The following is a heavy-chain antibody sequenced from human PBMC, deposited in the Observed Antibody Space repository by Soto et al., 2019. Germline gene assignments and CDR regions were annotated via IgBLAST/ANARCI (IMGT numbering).Heavy chain of an antibody. CDR3: AKDNTQFVAWAFDI. Sequence: DVQLVESGGGLVQPGRSLRLSCAASGFTFDDYAMHWVRQAPGKGLEWVSGISWNSGSIGYADSVKGRFTISRDNAKNSLYLQMNSLRAEDTALYYCAKDNTQFVAWAFDIWGQGTMVTVSS. CDR1: GFTFDDYA. V-gene: IGHV3-9*01. D-gene: IGHD2-21*01. CDR2: ISWNSGSI. J-gene: IGHJ3*02.